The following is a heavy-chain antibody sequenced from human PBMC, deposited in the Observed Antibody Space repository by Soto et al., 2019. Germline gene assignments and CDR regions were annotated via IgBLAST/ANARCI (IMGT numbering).Heavy chain of an antibody. J-gene: IGHJ4*02. D-gene: IGHD5-12*01. Sequence: QVQLVESEGGVVQPGRSLRLSCAASGFTLSSYGMHWVRQAPGKGLEWVAVISYDGSNKYYADSVKGRFTISRDNSKNTLYLQMNSLRAEDTAVYYCAKEGVAQDADYWGQGTLVTVSS. CDR1: GFTLSSYG. V-gene: IGHV3-30*18. CDR2: ISYDGSNK. CDR3: AKEGVAQDADY.